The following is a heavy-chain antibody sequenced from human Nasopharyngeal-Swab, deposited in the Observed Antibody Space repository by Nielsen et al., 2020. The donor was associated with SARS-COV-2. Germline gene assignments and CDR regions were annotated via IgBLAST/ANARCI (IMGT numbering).Heavy chain of an antibody. Sequence: GESLKISCAASGLSVSSNYMSWVRQAPGKGLEWVSVIYSGGSTYYADSVKGRFTISRDNSKNTLYLQMNSLRAEDTAVYYCARDLLTTGDQFDYWGQGTLVTVSS. D-gene: IGHD7-27*01. J-gene: IGHJ4*02. CDR3: ARDLLTTGDQFDY. V-gene: IGHV3-53*05. CDR1: GLSVSSNY. CDR2: IYSGGST.